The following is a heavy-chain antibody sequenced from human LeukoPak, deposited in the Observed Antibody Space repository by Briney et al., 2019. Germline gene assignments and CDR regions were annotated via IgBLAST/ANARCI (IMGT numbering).Heavy chain of an antibody. D-gene: IGHD1-1*01. CDR3: TRGSIQLWIHNGMDV. Sequence: PGQSLRLSCRGSGFTFGDHAMSWVRQAPGKGLEWVGFIRSKAYRGTTEYAPSVKGRFTISRDDSISIAYLQMNSLITEDTAFYFCTRGSIQLWIHNGMDVWGQGTTVTVSS. J-gene: IGHJ6*02. CDR2: IRSKAYRGTT. V-gene: IGHV3-49*04. CDR1: GFTFGDHA.